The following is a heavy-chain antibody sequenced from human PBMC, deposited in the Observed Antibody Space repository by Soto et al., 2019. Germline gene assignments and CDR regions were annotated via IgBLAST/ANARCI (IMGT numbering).Heavy chain of an antibody. J-gene: IGHJ6*02. CDR2: IIPNFDTP. CDR1: GGSFNNYA. Sequence: QVHLVQSGAEVKKPGSSVKVSCKTSGGSFNNYAVSWVRQAPGQGLEWMGGIIPNFDTPNYAQKFQDRVTIIADESTSTVYMELRSLRSTDTAVYYCAVAMVREILIFESSGMHVWGQGTTVIVSS. V-gene: IGHV1-69*01. CDR3: AVAMVREILIFESSGMHV. D-gene: IGHD3-10*01.